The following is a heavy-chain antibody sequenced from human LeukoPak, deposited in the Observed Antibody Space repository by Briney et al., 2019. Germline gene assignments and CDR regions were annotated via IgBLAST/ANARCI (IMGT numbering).Heavy chain of an antibody. CDR2: IYYSGST. V-gene: IGHV4-31*03. CDR3: ARGEGPEAMIVVVS. D-gene: IGHD3-22*01. J-gene: IGHJ5*02. CDR1: GGPISSGGYY. Sequence: SETLSLTCTVSGGPISSGGYYWSWIRQHPGKGLEWIGYIYYSGSTYYNPSLKSRVTISVDTSKNQFSLKLSSVTAADTAVYYCARGEGPEAMIVVVSWGQGTLVTVSS.